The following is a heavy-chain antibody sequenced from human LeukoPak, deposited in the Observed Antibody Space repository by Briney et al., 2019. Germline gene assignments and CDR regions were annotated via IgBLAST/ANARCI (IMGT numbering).Heavy chain of an antibody. CDR2: ISAYNGNT. CDR1: GYTFTSYG. Sequence: GASVKVSCKASGYTFTSYGISWVRQAPGQGLEWMGWISAYNGNTNYAQKLQGRVTMTTDTSTSTAYMELRSLRSDDTAVYYCARDPIRYTRFGELFLPYFDYWGQGTLVTVSS. V-gene: IGHV1-18*01. CDR3: ARDPIRYTRFGELFLPYFDY. J-gene: IGHJ4*02. D-gene: IGHD3-10*01.